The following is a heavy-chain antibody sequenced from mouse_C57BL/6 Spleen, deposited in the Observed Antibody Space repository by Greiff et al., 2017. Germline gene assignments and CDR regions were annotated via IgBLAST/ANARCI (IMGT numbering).Heavy chain of an antibody. CDR2: INPSNGGT. V-gene: IGHV1-53*01. CDR1: GYTFTSYW. J-gene: IGHJ3*01. CDR3: ARFSSGYRGFAY. Sequence: QVQLQQPGTELVKPGASVKLSCKASGYTFTSYWMHWVKQRPGQGLEWIGNINPSNGGTTYNEKFKSKATLTVDKSSSTAYMQLSSLTSEDSAVYYCARFSSGYRGFAYWGQGTLVTVSA. D-gene: IGHD3-2*02.